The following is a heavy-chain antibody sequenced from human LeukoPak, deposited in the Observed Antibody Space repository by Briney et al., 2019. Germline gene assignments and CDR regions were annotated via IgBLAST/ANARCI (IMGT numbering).Heavy chain of an antibody. J-gene: IGHJ6*04. V-gene: IGHV4-59*10. D-gene: IGHD2-2*01. Sequence: PSETLSLTCAVYGGSFSGYYWNWIRQPPGKGLEWIGRIYTSGSTNYNPSLKSRVTMSVDTSKNQFSLKLSSVTAADTAVYYCASARTTAFMDVWGKGTTVTVSS. CDR2: IYTSGST. CDR1: GGSFSGYY. CDR3: ASARTTAFMDV.